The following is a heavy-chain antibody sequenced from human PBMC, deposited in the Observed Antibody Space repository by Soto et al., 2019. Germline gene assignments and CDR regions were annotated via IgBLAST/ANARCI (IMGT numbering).Heavy chain of an antibody. CDR1: GYSFTSYW. CDR2: IDPSDSYT. Sequence: GESLKISCKGSGYSFTSYWISWVRQMPGKVLEWMGRIDPSDSYTNYSPSFQGHVTISADKSISTAYLQWSSLKASDTAMYYCARLDTAMDTYYYYGMDVWGQGTTVTVSS. J-gene: IGHJ6*02. CDR3: ARLDTAMDTYYYYGMDV. V-gene: IGHV5-10-1*01. D-gene: IGHD5-18*01.